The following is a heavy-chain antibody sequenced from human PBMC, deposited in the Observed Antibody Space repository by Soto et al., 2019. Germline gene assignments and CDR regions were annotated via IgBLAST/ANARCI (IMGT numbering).Heavy chain of an antibody. CDR3: ARLEAGEVLIYYYYYMDG. Sequence: SETLSLTCTVSGGSISSSSYYWGWIRQPPGKGLEWIGSIYYSGSTYYNPSLKSRVTISVDTSKNQFSLKLSSVTAADTAVYYCARLEAGEVLIYYYYYMDGWGKGTTVTVSS. V-gene: IGHV4-39*01. CDR1: GGSISSSSYY. J-gene: IGHJ6*03. CDR2: IYYSGST. D-gene: IGHD3-10*01.